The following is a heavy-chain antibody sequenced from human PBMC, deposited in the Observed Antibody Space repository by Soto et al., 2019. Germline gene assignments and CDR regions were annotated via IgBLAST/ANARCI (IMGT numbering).Heavy chain of an antibody. J-gene: IGHJ4*02. CDR3: ARIGFPWNYVAYFDY. CDR1: GGSIIRYY. D-gene: IGHD1-7*01. V-gene: IGHV4-59*01. CDR2: IYYSGST. Sequence: SETLSLTCTVSGGSIIRYYWSWIRQPPGKGLEWIGYIYYSGSTNYNPSLKSRVTISVDTSKNQFSLKLSSVTAADTAVYYCARIGFPWNYVAYFDYWGQGTLVTVSS.